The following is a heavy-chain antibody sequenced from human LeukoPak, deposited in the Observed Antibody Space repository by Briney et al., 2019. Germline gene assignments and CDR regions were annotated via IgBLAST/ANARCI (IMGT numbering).Heavy chain of an antibody. Sequence: GGSLRLSCAASGFTFTTYWMSWVRQAPGKGLEWVANINQDGTEKYYVDSVKGRFTISRDYAKKSLFLQMNSLRVEDTAVYYCAKVAEYYYGPETYYFFEQWGQGTPVTAAS. CDR2: INQDGTEK. CDR3: AKVAEYYYGPETYYFFEQ. V-gene: IGHV3-7*01. CDR1: GFTFTTYW. D-gene: IGHD3-10*01. J-gene: IGHJ4*02.